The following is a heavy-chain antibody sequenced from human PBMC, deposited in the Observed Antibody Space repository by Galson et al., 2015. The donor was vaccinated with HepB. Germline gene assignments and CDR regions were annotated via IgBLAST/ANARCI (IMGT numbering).Heavy chain of an antibody. CDR3: ARDLRGADHYYYGMDV. CDR2: ISSSGSTI. Sequence: SLRLSCAASGFTFSDYYMSWLRQAPGKGLEWVSYISSSGSTIYNADSVKGRFTISRDNAKNSLYLQMNSLRAEDTAVYYCARDLRGADHYYYGMDVWGQGTTVTVSS. V-gene: IGHV3-11*01. J-gene: IGHJ6*02. D-gene: IGHD1-26*01. CDR1: GFTFSDYY.